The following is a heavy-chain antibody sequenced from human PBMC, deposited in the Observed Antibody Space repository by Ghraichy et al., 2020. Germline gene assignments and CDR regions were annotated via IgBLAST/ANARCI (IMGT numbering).Heavy chain of an antibody. CDR2: IYYSGST. J-gene: IGHJ6*02. CDR3: SRSITMVRGAPYYYYGMDV. D-gene: IGHD3-10*01. V-gene: IGHV4-59*01. Sequence: SETLSLTCTVSGGSISSYYWSWIRQPPGKGLEWIGYIYYSGSTNYNPSLKRRVTISVDTSKNQFSLKLSSVTAADTAVYYCSRSITMVRGAPYYYYGMDVWGQGTTVTVSS. CDR1: GGSISSYY.